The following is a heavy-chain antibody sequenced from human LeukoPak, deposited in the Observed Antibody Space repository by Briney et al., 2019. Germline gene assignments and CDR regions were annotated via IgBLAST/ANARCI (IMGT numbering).Heavy chain of an antibody. V-gene: IGHV3-21*01. J-gene: IGHJ4*02. CDR1: GFTFSSYS. CDR3: ARALAGDFDY. Sequence: GGSLRLSYAASGFTFSSYSMNWVRQAPGKGLEWVSSISSSSSYIYYADSVKGRFTISRDNAKNSLYLQMNSLRAEDTAVYYCARALAGDFDYWGQGTLVTVSS. CDR2: ISSSSSYI.